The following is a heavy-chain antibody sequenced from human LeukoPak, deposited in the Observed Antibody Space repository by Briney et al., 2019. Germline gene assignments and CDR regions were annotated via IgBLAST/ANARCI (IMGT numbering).Heavy chain of an antibody. V-gene: IGHV4-30-4*08. CDR1: GGSISSGDYY. CDR2: IYYSGST. Sequence: SQTLSLTCTVSGGSISSGDYYWSWLRQPPGKGLEWIGYIYYSGSTYYNPSLKSRVTISVDTSKNQFSLKLSSVTAADTAVYYCASGNDSSSWYRPALIDYWGQRTLVSVSS. CDR3: ASGNDSSSWYRPALIDY. D-gene: IGHD6-13*01. J-gene: IGHJ4*02.